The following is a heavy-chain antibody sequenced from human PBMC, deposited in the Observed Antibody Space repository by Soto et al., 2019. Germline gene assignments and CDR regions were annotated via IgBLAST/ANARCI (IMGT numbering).Heavy chain of an antibody. CDR1: GFIFSNYW. V-gene: IGHV3-7*01. Sequence: GGSLRLSCAASGFIFSNYWMRWVRQAPGEGLEFVASISQDGSDANYVDSVKGRFTISRDNAKSSLYLQMNSLRAEDTAVYYCARSNSRAMDYWGQGSLVTVSS. J-gene: IGHJ4*02. D-gene: IGHD2-2*01. CDR2: ISQDGSDA. CDR3: ARSNSRAMDY.